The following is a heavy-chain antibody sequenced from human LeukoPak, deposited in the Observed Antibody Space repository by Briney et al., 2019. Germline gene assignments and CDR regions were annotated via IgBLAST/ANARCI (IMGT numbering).Heavy chain of an antibody. CDR2: INHSGST. Sequence: SETLSLTCAVYGGSFSGYYWSWIRQPPGKGLEWIGEINHSGSTNYNPSLKSRVTISVDTSKNQFFLKLSSVTAADTAVYYCARGRGFLEWLLSNWFDPWGQGTLVTVSS. CDR1: GGSFSGYY. D-gene: IGHD3-3*01. V-gene: IGHV4-34*01. CDR3: ARGRGFLEWLLSNWFDP. J-gene: IGHJ5*02.